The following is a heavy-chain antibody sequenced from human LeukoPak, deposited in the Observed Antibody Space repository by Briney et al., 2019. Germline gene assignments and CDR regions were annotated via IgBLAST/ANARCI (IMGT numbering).Heavy chain of an antibody. J-gene: IGHJ5*02. V-gene: IGHV4-34*01. CDR3: ARHKCSGGSCYSPGWFDP. D-gene: IGHD2-15*01. CDR1: GGSFSGYY. CDR2: INHSGST. Sequence: PSETLSLTCAVYGGSFSGYYWSWIHQPPGKGLEWIGEINHSGSTNYNPSLKSRVTISVDTSKNQFSLKLSSVTAADTAVYYCARHKCSGGSCYSPGWFDPWGQGTLVTVSS.